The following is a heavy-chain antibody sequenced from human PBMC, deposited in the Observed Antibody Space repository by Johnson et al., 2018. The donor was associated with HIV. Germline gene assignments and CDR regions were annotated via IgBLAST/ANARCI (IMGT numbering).Heavy chain of an antibody. V-gene: IGHV3-66*03. CDR1: GFTVSSKY. Sequence: VQLVESGGGLIQPGGYLRLSCAASGFTVSSKYMSWVRQAPGKGLEWVSALYRSGSTYYVDSVKGRFTISRDNSKNTLHLQMNSLRAEDTAVYYCAKVGATVITPRGEAFDIWGQGTMVTVSS. D-gene: IGHD4-23*01. J-gene: IGHJ3*02. CDR3: AKVGATVITPRGEAFDI. CDR2: LYRSGST.